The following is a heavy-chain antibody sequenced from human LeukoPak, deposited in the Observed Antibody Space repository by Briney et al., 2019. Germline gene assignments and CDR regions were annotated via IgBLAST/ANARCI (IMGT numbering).Heavy chain of an antibody. Sequence: GGSLRLSCAASGFTFSSYWMSWVRQAPGEGLEWVANINQDGSEKYHVDSVKGRFTISRDNAKNSLYLQMNSLRAEDTAVYYCGRVWPGIAVAGTDWGRGPRVTVSS. V-gene: IGHV3-7*04. CDR3: GRVWPGIAVAGTD. J-gene: IGHJ4*02. D-gene: IGHD6-19*01. CDR2: INQDGSEK. CDR1: GFTFSSYW.